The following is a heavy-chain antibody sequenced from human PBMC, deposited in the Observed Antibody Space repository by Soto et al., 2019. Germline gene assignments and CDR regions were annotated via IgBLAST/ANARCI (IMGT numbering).Heavy chain of an antibody. V-gene: IGHV4-39*01. Sequence: LSLTCTVSGGSISSSSYYWGWIRQPPGKGLEWIGSINYSGSTYYNPSLKSRVTISVDTSKNQFSLKLSSVTAADTAVYYCARGGHGYSSSSLDYWGQGTLVTVSS. CDR2: INYSGST. J-gene: IGHJ4*02. CDR1: GGSISSSSYY. CDR3: ARGGHGYSSSSLDY. D-gene: IGHD6-6*01.